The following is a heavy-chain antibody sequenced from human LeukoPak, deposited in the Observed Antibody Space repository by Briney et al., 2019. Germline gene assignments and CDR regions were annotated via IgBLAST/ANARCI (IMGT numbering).Heavy chain of an antibody. CDR2: ISAYNGNT. J-gene: IGHJ4*02. Sequence: ASVKVSCKASGYTFTSYGISWVRQAPGQGLEWMGWISAYNGNTNYAQKLQGRVTMTTDTSTSTAYMELRSLRSDDTAVYYCAKRRANREHGYLDYWGQGTLVTVSS. D-gene: IGHD1-26*01. V-gene: IGHV1-18*01. CDR3: AKRRANREHGYLDY. CDR1: GYTFTSYG.